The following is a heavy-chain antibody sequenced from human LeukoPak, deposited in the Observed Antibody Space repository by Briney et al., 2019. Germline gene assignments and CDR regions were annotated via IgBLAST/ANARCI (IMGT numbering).Heavy chain of an antibody. CDR1: GFTFSSYA. J-gene: IGHJ4*02. CDR2: ISGSGGST. V-gene: IGHV3-23*01. Sequence: PGGSLRLSCAASGFTFSSYAMSWVRQAPGKGLEWVSAISGSGGSTYYADSVKGRFTISRDNSRNTLYLQMISLRAEDTAVYYCAKDTYSSSPYYFDYWGQGTLVTVSS. CDR3: AKDTYSSSPYYFDY. D-gene: IGHD6-6*01.